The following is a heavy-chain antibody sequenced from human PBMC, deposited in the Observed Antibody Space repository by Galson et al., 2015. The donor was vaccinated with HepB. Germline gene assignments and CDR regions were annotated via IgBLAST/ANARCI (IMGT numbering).Heavy chain of an antibody. CDR2: PSRSGNT. D-gene: IGHD6-25*01. CDR3: ARSSPLAPDDAFDI. V-gene: IGHV4-30-2*04. J-gene: IGHJ3*02. Sequence: LEWVGYPSRSGNTHYNPSLKTRVSISKDTPRNQIPLTLSSVTAADTTVYLCARSSPLAPDDAFDIWGQGTMVTVSS.